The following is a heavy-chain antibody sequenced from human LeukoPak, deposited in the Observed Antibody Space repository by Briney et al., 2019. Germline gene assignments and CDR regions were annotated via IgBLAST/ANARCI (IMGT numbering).Heavy chain of an antibody. V-gene: IGHV3-23*01. J-gene: IGHJ5*02. CDR2: ISGSGGST. CDR1: GFTFRSYA. D-gene: IGHD3-22*01. Sequence: GGSLRLSCAASGFTFRSYAMSWVRQAPGKGLEWVSAISGSGGSTYYADSVKGRFTISRDNSKNTLYLQMNSLRAEDTAVYYCGREYASSGYCDTWGQGTLVTVSS. CDR3: GREYASSGYCDT.